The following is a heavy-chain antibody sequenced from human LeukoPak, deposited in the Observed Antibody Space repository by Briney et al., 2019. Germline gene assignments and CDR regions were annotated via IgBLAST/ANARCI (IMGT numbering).Heavy chain of an antibody. CDR1: GFTFSSYW. D-gene: IGHD6-19*01. CDR2: IKQDGSEK. J-gene: IGHJ4*02. CDR3: ARVEYSSGWYPAFDY. V-gene: IGHV3-7*04. Sequence: GGSLRLSCAASGFTFSSYWMSWVRQAPGKGLEWVANIKQDGSEKYYVDSVKGRFTISRDNAKNSLYLQMNSLRAEDTAVYYCARVEYSSGWYPAFDYWGQGTLVTVSS.